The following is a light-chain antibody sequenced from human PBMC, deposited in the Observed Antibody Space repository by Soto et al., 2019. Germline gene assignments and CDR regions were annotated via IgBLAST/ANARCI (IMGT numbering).Light chain of an antibody. Sequence: FVLTQSPATLSLSPGERATLSCRASQSVSSNYLAWYQQKPGQAPRLLIYGASSRATGIPDRFSGSGSGTDFTLTISRLVPEDFAVYYCQQYGSSPLTFGGGTKVDIK. CDR1: QSVSSNY. V-gene: IGKV3-20*01. CDR2: GAS. J-gene: IGKJ4*01. CDR3: QQYGSSPLT.